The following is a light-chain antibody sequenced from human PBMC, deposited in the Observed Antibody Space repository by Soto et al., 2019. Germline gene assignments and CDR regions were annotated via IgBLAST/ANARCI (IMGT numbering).Light chain of an antibody. V-gene: IGKV3-20*01. CDR1: QSVSSRD. J-gene: IGKJ4*02. CDR3: QQYCSSPIT. CDR2: DAS. Sequence: EIVLTQSPGTLSLSPGERATLSCRASQSVSSRDLAWYQQKPGKAPRLLIYDASSRATGVSDRFSGSGSGTDFTLTISRLEPEDVAVYYCQQYCSSPITFGGGTKVEIK.